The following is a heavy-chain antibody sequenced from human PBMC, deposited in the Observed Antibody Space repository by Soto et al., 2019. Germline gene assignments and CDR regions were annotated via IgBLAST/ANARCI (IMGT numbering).Heavy chain of an antibody. CDR2: VTANGAKKG. D-gene: IGHD5-18*01. CDR3: VKTEDTGGWGGDY. CDR1: GFTFSVYA. Sequence: GGSLRLSCAATGFTFSVYAMTWVRQAPGKGLEWVSAVTANGAKKGYYGDAVKGRFTISRDNSKNTLYLQMNSLRVEDTATYYCVKTEDTGGWGGDYWGQGTLVTVSS. J-gene: IGHJ4*02. V-gene: IGHV3-23*01.